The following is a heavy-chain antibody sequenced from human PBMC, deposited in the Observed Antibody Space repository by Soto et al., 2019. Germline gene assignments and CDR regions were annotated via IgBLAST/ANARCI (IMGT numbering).Heavy chain of an antibody. CDR3: GRRIYHRVDP. Sequence: PSETLSLTCTVSGGSITGYHWGWIRQSPEKGLEWIGYMFYSGSPNYNPSLESRVTISADTSKNQLSLILNSVTAADTAVYYCGRRIYHRVDPWGQGSLVTVS. CDR1: GGSITGYH. J-gene: IGHJ5*02. D-gene: IGHD2-2*02. CDR2: MFYSGSP. V-gene: IGHV4-59*01.